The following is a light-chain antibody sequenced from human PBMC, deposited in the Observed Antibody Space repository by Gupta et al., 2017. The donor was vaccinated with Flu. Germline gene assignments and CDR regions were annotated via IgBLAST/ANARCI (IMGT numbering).Light chain of an antibody. CDR1: QSISNW. J-gene: IGKJ4*01. CDR3: QQGNSYSHT. V-gene: IGKV1-5*03. Sequence: DIQMTQSPSTLSASVGDRVTITCRASQSISNWLAWYQQKPGKAPKLLIYKASTLERGVPSRFSGSGFGTEFSLTVSSLQPDDFATYYCQQGNSYSHTFGRGTKVEMK. CDR2: KAS.